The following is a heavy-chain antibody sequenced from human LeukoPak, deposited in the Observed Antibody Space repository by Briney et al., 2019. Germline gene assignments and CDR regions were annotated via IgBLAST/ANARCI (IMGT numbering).Heavy chain of an antibody. CDR3: ARDWHPYCSSDTCPKRIAF. V-gene: IGHV3-74*01. D-gene: IGHD2-15*01. J-gene: IGHJ4*02. CDR1: GFTFSSYW. Sequence: GGSLRLSCAASGFTFSSYWMHWVRQAPGKGLVWVSRINSDGSSTSYADSVKGRFTISRDNSENTLYLQMSSLRRDDTAVYYCARDWHPYCSSDTCPKRIAFWGQGTLVTVSS. CDR2: INSDGSST.